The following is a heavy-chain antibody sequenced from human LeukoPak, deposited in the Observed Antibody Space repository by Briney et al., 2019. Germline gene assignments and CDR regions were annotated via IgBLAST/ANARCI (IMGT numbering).Heavy chain of an antibody. CDR3: ARRLTQYDCFDP. Sequence: SQTHSLTCAISGDSVSSNSVTWNWIRQSPSKGLEWLGRTYYRSTWYNDYAVSVRGRITVNPDTSKNQFSLHLNSVTPEDTAVYYCARRLTQYDCFDPWGQGILVTVSS. CDR1: GDSVSSNSVT. D-gene: IGHD2-2*01. J-gene: IGHJ5*02. CDR2: TYYRSTWYN. V-gene: IGHV6-1*01.